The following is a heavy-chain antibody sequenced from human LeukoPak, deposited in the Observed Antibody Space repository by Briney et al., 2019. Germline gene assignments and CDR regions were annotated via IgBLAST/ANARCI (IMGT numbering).Heavy chain of an antibody. CDR1: GYTFTSYG. D-gene: IGHD2-15*01. Sequence: ASVKDSCKASGYTFTSYGISWVRRAPGQGLEWMGWINTYNGNTIYTQKLQGRVTMTTDTSTSTAYMELRSLRSDDTAVYYCARDFHCSGGSCLDAFDIWGQGTMVTVSS. V-gene: IGHV1-18*01. CDR2: INTYNGNT. CDR3: ARDFHCSGGSCLDAFDI. J-gene: IGHJ3*02.